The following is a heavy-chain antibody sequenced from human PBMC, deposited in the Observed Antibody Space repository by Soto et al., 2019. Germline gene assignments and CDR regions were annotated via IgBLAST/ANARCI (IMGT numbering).Heavy chain of an antibody. CDR3: TGDIVVVPATGGMDV. Sequence: EVQLVESGGGLVQPGGSLKLSCAASGFTFSGSAMHWVRQASGKGLEWVGRLRSKANSYATAYAASVKGRFTISRDDSKNTAYLQMNSLKTEDTAVYYCTGDIVVVPATGGMDVWGQGTTVTVSS. J-gene: IGHJ6*02. D-gene: IGHD2-2*01. CDR1: GFTFSGSA. V-gene: IGHV3-73*02. CDR2: LRSKANSYAT.